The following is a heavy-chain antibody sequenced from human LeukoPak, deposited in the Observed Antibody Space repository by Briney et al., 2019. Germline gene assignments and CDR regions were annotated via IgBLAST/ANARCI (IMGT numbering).Heavy chain of an antibody. CDR3: ARVFNYYGSGSYYRPWYYFDY. CDR2: IKQDGSEK. J-gene: IGHJ4*02. Sequence: GGSLRLSCAASGFTFSSYWMSWVRQAPGKGLEWVANIKQDGSEKYYVDSVKGRFTISRDNAKNSLYLQMNSLRAEATAVYYCARVFNYYGSGSYYRPWYYFDYWGQGTLVTVSS. CDR1: GFTFSSYW. D-gene: IGHD3-10*01. V-gene: IGHV3-7*01.